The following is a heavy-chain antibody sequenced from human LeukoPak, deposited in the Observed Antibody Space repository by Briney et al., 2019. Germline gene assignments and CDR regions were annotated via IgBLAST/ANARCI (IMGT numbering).Heavy chain of an antibody. D-gene: IGHD5-18*01. V-gene: IGHV1-2*02. Sequence: GASVKVSCKASGYTFTGYYMHWVRQAPGQGLEWMGWINPNSGGRKYTQEFQGRVSMTRDTSISTAYMDLSSLTSDDTAVYYCARVHTTMVILGAFDIWGQGTMVTVSS. CDR2: INPNSGGR. J-gene: IGHJ3*02. CDR1: GYTFTGYY. CDR3: ARVHTTMVILGAFDI.